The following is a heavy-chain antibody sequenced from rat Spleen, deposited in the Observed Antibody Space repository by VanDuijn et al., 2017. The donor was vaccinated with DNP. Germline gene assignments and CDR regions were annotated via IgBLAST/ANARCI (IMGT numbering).Heavy chain of an antibody. CDR2: TTSGGGPT. V-gene: IGHV5S23*01. CDR3: ARNNYYFDV. Sequence: EVQVVESGGGLVQPGRSLKLSCAASGFTFRNYGMAWIRQAPGKGLEWIASTTSGGGPTYYADSVKGRFTISRDNAEDTLYLQMNSLRSEDTATYYCARNNYYFDVWGQGVMVTVSS. J-gene: IGHJ2*01. D-gene: IGHD1-10*01. CDR1: GFTFRNYG.